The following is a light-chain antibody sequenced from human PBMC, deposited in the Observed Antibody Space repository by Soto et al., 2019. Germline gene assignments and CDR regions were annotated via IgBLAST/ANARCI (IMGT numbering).Light chain of an antibody. CDR1: RIIGHNY. Sequence: DNVMTPSPDTLSVSPGARATLSCRASRIIGHNYLAWYQQKRGQPPRLLIYATSTRATGIPDRFSGSGSVTNFTLTISRLEPEDFAVYYCQQFGISPWTFGQGTKVEIK. V-gene: IGKV3-20*01. CDR3: QQFGISPWT. CDR2: ATS. J-gene: IGKJ1*01.